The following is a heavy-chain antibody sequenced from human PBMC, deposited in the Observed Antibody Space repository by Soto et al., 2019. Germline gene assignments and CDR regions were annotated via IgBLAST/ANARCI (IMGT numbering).Heavy chain of an antibody. CDR3: ARVGSGWYGTLFDY. Sequence: EVQLVESGGGLVQPGGSLRLSCAASGFTFSSYEMNWVRQAPGKGLEWVSYISSSGSTIYYADSVKGRFTISRDNAKNSLYLQINCLRAEDTAVYYCARVGSGWYGTLFDYWGQGTLVTVSS. V-gene: IGHV3-48*03. D-gene: IGHD6-19*01. CDR1: GFTFSSYE. J-gene: IGHJ4*02. CDR2: ISSSGSTI.